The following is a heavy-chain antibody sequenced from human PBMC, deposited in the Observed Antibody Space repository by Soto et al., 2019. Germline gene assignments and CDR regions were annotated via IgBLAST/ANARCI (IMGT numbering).Heavy chain of an antibody. J-gene: IGHJ6*02. V-gene: IGHV1-3*01. Sequence: ASVKVSCKASGYTFSTYGMHWVRQAPGQSLEWMGWLNGGTGQTRYSQRFQDRVIITRDTSASTGYMELRSLRSEDTAVYYCARGKGMEENYFYYGMDIWGQGTTVTVSS. CDR3: ARGKGMEENYFYYGMDI. CDR2: LNGGTGQT. CDR1: GYTFSTYG. D-gene: IGHD3-10*01.